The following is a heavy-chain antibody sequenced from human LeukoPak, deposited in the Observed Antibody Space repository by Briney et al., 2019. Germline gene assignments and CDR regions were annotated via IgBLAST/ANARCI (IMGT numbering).Heavy chain of an antibody. J-gene: IGHJ4*02. CDR3: ATMIVVVAGDY. CDR2: ISSSSSTI. CDR1: GFTFSSYS. V-gene: IGHV3-48*01. Sequence: PGGSLRLSCAASGFTFSSYSMNWVRQAPGKGLEWVSYISSSSSTIYYADSVKGRFTIFRDNAKNSLYLQMNSLRAEDTAVYYCATMIVVVAGDYWGQGTLVTVSS. D-gene: IGHD3-22*01.